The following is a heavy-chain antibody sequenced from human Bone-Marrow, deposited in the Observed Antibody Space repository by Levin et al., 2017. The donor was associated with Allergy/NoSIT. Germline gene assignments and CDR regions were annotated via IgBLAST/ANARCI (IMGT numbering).Heavy chain of an antibody. CDR1: GFSLTTSGMR. Sequence: SGPTLVKPTQTLTLTCTFSGFSLTTSGMRVSWIRQPPGKALEWLALIYWNDDKQYSPSLKSRLTITKDNSKDQVVLTMTNMDPVDTATYYCAHRPSSWYSLDYWGQGTLVSVSS. V-gene: IGHV2-5*08. J-gene: IGHJ4*02. CDR2: IYWNDDK. D-gene: IGHD2-15*01. CDR3: AHRPSSWYSLDY.